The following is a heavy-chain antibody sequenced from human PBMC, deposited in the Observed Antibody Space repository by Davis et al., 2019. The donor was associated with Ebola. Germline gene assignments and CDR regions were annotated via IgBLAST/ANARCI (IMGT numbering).Heavy chain of an antibody. V-gene: IGHV3-30-3*01. CDR3: ARDFTMIVVVEGMDV. CDR2: ISYDGSNK. J-gene: IGHJ6*04. D-gene: IGHD3-22*01. Sequence: PGGSLRLSCAASGFTFSSYAMHWVRQAPGKGLEWVAVISYDGSNKYYADSVKGRFTISRDNSKNTLYLQMNSLRAEDTAVYYCARDFTMIVVVEGMDVWGKGTTVTVSS. CDR1: GFTFSSYA.